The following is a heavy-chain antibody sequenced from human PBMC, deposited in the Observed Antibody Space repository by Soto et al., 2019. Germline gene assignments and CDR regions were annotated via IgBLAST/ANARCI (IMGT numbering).Heavy chain of an antibody. D-gene: IGHD1-20*01. CDR3: ARHYNTGAFFDY. CDR1: GASVSSSHY. V-gene: IGHV4-39*01. CDR2: VSYSGGP. J-gene: IGHJ4*02. Sequence: PSETLSLTCSVSGASVSSSHYWGWIRQPPGKGLEWIGSVSYSGGPYYSPSFKSRITIFVDTSNNQFSLRMRSVTATDTAVYFCARHYNTGAFFDYWGQGKLVTVSS.